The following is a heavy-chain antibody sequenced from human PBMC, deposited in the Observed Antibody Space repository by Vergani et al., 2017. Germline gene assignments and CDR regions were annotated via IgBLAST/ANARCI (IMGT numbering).Heavy chain of an antibody. Sequence: EVQLLESGGGLVQPGGSLRLSCAASGFTFSSYAMSWVRQAPGKGLEWVSAISGSGGSTYYADSVKGRFTISRDNSKNTLYLQMNRLRAEDTAVYYCAKDAHYDSSVYYFYWYFDLWGRGTLVTVSS. D-gene: IGHD3-22*01. CDR1: GFTFSSYA. J-gene: IGHJ2*01. CDR3: AKDAHYDSSVYYFYWYFDL. V-gene: IGHV3-23*01. CDR2: ISGSGGST.